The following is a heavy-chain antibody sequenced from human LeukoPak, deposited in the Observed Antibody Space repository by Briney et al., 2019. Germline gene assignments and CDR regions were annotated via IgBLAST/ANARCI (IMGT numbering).Heavy chain of an antibody. CDR2: ISAYNGNT. CDR1: GYTFTSYG. CDR3: ARDTYYHGSGSDHSYDY. J-gene: IGHJ4*02. D-gene: IGHD3-10*01. Sequence: ASVKLSCNASGYTFTSYGISWVRQAPGQGLEWMGWISAYNGNTNYAQKLQGRVTMTTDTSTSTAYMELRSLRSDDTAVYYCARDTYYHGSGSDHSYDYWGQGTLVAVSS. V-gene: IGHV1-18*04.